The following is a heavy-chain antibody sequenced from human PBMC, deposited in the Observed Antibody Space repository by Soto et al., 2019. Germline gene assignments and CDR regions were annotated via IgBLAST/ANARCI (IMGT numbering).Heavy chain of an antibody. CDR2: IDTSSSTT. Sequence: EEQLVESGGGLVQPGGSLRLSCAASGFTFSSYSMSWVRQAPGKGLEWVSYIDTSSSTTYYADSVKGRFAISRDNAKNSLYLQVNSLRDEDTAVYYCARDKLTWHFWEAFEIWGQGTMVTVSS. CDR1: GFTFSSYS. J-gene: IGHJ3*02. V-gene: IGHV3-48*02. D-gene: IGHD3-3*02. CDR3: ARDKLTWHFWEAFEI.